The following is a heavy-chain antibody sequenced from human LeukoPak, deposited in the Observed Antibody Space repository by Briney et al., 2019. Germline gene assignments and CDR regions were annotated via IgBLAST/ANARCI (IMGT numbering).Heavy chain of an antibody. CDR2: IRYDGNNK. V-gene: IGHV3-30*02. Sequence: GGSLRLSCAASGFTFSSYAMHWVRQAPGKGLEWVAFIRYDGNNKNYADSAKGRFTISRDNSKDTLYLQMNSLRAEDTAVYYCARKVVRFRYYDSSGLDYWGQGTLVTVSS. CDR3: ARKVVRFRYYDSSGLDY. J-gene: IGHJ4*02. CDR1: GFTFSSYA. D-gene: IGHD3-22*01.